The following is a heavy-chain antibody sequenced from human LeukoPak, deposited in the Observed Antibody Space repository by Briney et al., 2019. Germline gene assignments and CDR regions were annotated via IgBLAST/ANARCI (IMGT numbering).Heavy chain of an antibody. D-gene: IGHD6-19*01. CDR2: IYYSGST. CDR3: ARQPPSSGWQFDY. CDR1: GGSISSSSYY. Sequence: TSETLSLTCTVSGGSISSSSYYWGWIRQPPGKGLEWIGSIYYSGSTYYNPSLKSRVTISVDTSKNQFSLKLSSVTAADTAVYYCARQPPSSGWQFDYWGQGTLVTVSS. V-gene: IGHV4-39*01. J-gene: IGHJ4*02.